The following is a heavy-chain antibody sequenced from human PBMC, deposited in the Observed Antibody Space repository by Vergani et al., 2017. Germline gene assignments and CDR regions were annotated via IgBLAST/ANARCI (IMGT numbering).Heavy chain of an antibody. CDR3: TKGSRGYTGYFFDY. V-gene: IGHV3-23*04. J-gene: IGHJ4*02. D-gene: IGHD5-12*01. CDR1: GFTFSNYW. Sequence: EVQLVESGGGLVQPGGSLRLSCAASGFTFSNYWMTWVRKAPGKGLEWVSSVSGSSATPYYADSVKGRFIISRDNSKNTLHLQMNSLRADDTAVYYCTKGSRGYTGYFFDYWGQGTLATVSS. CDR2: VSGSSATP.